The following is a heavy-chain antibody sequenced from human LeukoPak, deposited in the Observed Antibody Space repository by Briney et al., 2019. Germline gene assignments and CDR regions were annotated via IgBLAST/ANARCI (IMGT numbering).Heavy chain of an antibody. V-gene: IGHV3-66*01. CDR1: GFTVSGNY. J-gene: IGHJ3*02. CDR3: ARDLDLSSGWYGDAFDI. CDR2: IYSGGST. Sequence: GGSLRLSCAASGFTVSGNYMSWVRQAPGKGLEWVSVIYSGGSTYYADSVKGRFTISRDNAKNSLYLQMNSLRAEDTAVYYCARDLDLSSGWYGDAFDIWGQGTMVTVSS. D-gene: IGHD6-19*01.